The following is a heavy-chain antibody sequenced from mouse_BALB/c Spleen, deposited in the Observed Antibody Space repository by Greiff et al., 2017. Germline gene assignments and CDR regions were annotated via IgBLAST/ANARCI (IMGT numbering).Heavy chain of an antibody. CDR1: GFTFSDYY. CDR2: ISDGGSYT. Sequence: EVQLVESGGGLVKPGGSLKLSCAASGFTFSDYYMYWVRQTPEKRLEWVATISDGGSYTYYPDSVKGRFTISRDNAKNNLYLQMSSLKSEDTAMYYCARALYDGYYPLAYWGQGTLVTVSA. J-gene: IGHJ3*01. CDR3: ARALYDGYYPLAY. V-gene: IGHV5-4*02. D-gene: IGHD2-3*01.